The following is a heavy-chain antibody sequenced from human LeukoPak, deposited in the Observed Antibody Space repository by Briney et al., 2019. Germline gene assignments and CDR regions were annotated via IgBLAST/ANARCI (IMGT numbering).Heavy chain of an antibody. CDR3: ATVAGDTAFDY. CDR1: GGTFSSYA. V-gene: IGHV1-69*13. Sequence: GASVKVSCKASGGTFSSYAISWVRQAPGQGLEWMGGIIPIFGTANYAQKFQGRVTITADESTSTAYMELSSLRSEDTAVYYCATVAGDTAFDYWGQGTLVTVSS. J-gene: IGHJ4*02. D-gene: IGHD1-26*01. CDR2: IIPIFGTA.